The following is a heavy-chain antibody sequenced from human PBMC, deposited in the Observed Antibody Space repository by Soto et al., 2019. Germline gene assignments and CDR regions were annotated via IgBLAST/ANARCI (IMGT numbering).Heavy chain of an antibody. D-gene: IGHD3-9*01. V-gene: IGHV4-31*03. Sequence: PSETLSLTCTVSGDSISSDNYYWSWIRQHPGKGLGWIGYIYYSGSTYYNPSLKSRVTISVDTSKNQFSLKLNSVTAADTAVYNCARVKRGYDILTGYMYNWFDPWGQGTLVTVSS. CDR2: IYYSGST. CDR3: ARVKRGYDILTGYMYNWFDP. CDR1: GDSISSDNYY. J-gene: IGHJ5*02.